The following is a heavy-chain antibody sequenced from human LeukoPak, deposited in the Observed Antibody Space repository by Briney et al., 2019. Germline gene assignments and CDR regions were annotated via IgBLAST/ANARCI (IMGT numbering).Heavy chain of an antibody. CDR1: GFTFSSYA. J-gene: IGHJ3*02. CDR2: ISGSGGST. V-gene: IGHV3-23*01. D-gene: IGHD3-22*01. Sequence: PGGSLRLSCAASGFTFSSYAMSWVRQAPGKGLEWVSAISGSGGSTYYADSVKGRFTISRDNSKNTPYLQMNSLRAEDTAVYYCAKNYYDSSGYNDAFDIWGQGTMVTVSS. CDR3: AKNYYDSSGYNDAFDI.